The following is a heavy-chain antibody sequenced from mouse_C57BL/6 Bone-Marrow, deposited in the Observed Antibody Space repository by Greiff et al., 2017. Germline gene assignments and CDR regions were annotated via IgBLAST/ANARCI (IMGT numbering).Heavy chain of an antibody. J-gene: IGHJ1*03. V-gene: IGHV14-3*01. CDR2: IDPANGNP. CDR3: AKFLDGYSECCDV. D-gene: IGHD2-3*01. Sequence: VQLKESVAELVRPGASVKLSCTASGFNIKNSYMHWVKQRPEQGLEWIGRIDPANGNPKYDPKFQGKATITADTSSNTAYLQLSSLTSEDTAIYYWAKFLDGYSECCDVWGTGTTATVSS. CDR1: GFNIKNSY.